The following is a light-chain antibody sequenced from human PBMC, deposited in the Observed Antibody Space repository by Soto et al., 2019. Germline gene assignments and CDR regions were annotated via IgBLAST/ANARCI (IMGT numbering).Light chain of an antibody. J-gene: IGKJ1*01. V-gene: IGKV3-20*01. Sequence: EIELTQSPGTLSLSPGERATLSCRASQSVNSNYLAWYQRKPGQAPRLLIYGASNRATDIPYRFSASGSGTDFTLTITRLEAEDVAVYYCQQYDSTPPTFGQGTKVEVK. CDR2: GAS. CDR1: QSVNSNY. CDR3: QQYDSTPPT.